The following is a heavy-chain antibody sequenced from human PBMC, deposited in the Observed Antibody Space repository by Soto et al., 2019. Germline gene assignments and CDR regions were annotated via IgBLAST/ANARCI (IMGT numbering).Heavy chain of an antibody. J-gene: IGHJ4*02. CDR1: EVSFSNYA. CDR3: AKNPGYYYDSTGYHFDY. V-gene: IGHV3-23*01. D-gene: IGHD3-22*01. Sequence: GGYVRLSCAASEVSFSNYAMSWVHQAPGKGLEWVSAISYGGGTTYYADSVKGRFTISRDNSKNTLYLQMNSLRAEDTAVYYCAKNPGYYYDSTGYHFDYWGQGTLVTVSS. CDR2: ISYGGGTT.